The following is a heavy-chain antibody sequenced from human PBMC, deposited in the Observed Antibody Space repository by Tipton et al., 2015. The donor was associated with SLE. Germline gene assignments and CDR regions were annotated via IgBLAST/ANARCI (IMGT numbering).Heavy chain of an antibody. CDR3: ARDRGTGADY. CDR1: GGSISSYY. CDR2: IHHSGST. V-gene: IGHV4-59*12. D-gene: IGHD7-27*01. Sequence: TLSLTCTVSGGSISSYYWSWIRQPPGKGLEWIGYIHHSGSTNYNPSLQSRVTISVDMSKNQLSLKLSSVRAADTAVYYCARDRGTGADYWGQGTLVTVSS. J-gene: IGHJ4*02.